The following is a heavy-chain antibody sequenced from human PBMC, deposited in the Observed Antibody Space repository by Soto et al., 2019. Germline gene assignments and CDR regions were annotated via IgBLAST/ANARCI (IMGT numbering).Heavy chain of an antibody. CDR2: ISYDGSNK. Sequence: QVQLVESGGGVVQPGRSLRLSCAASGFTFSSYGMHWVRQAPGKGLEWVAVISYDGSNKYYADSVKGRFTISRDNSKNTLYLQMNSLRAEDTAVYYCAKVGYYYDSSGYYPDDDAFDIWGQGTMVTVSS. CDR1: GFTFSSYG. J-gene: IGHJ3*02. CDR3: AKVGYYYDSSGYYPDDDAFDI. V-gene: IGHV3-30*18. D-gene: IGHD3-22*01.